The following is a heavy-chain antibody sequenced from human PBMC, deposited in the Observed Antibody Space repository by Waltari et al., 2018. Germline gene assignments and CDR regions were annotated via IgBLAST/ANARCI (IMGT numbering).Heavy chain of an antibody. V-gene: IGHV4-59*01. J-gene: IGHJ6*02. CDR1: GGSISSYY. Sequence: QVQLQESGPGLVKPSETLSLTCTVSGGSISSYYWSWIRQPPGKGLEWIGYIYYSGSTNYNPSLKSRVTISVDTSKNQFSLKLSSVTAADTAVYYCATISDYYYYGMDVWGQGTTVTVSS. CDR3: ATISDYYYYGMDV. CDR2: IYYSGST.